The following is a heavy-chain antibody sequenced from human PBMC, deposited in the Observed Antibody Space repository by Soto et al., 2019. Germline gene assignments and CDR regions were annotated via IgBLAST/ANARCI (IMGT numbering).Heavy chain of an antibody. J-gene: IGHJ6*04. CDR3: ARGWFGPDV. CDR1: GFTLSGRS. CDR2: IDNAGTDS. Sequence: EVQLVESGGGLVQPGGSLRLSCAASGFTLSGRSMHWVRQAPGKGLVWVSGIDNAGTDSTYADSVKGRFTSSRDNAKNMLHLQMNSLRVEDTALYYCARGWFGPDVWGKGTMVTVSS. D-gene: IGHD3-10*01. V-gene: IGHV3-74*01.